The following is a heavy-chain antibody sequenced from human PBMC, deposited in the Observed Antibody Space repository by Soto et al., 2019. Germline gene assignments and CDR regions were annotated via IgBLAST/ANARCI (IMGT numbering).Heavy chain of an antibody. J-gene: IGHJ3*02. D-gene: IGHD2-2*01. CDR1: GFSLSTSGVG. CDR3: AHNLGYCISTSCAFDAFDI. CDR2: IYWDDDK. V-gene: IGHV2-5*02. Sequence: QITLKESGPTLVKPTQTLTLTCTFSGFSLSTSGVGVGWIRQPPGKALEWLALIYWDDDKRYSPSLKSRLTITKDTSKNQVVHTMTSMDPVDTATYYCAHNLGYCISTSCAFDAFDIWGQGTMVTVSS.